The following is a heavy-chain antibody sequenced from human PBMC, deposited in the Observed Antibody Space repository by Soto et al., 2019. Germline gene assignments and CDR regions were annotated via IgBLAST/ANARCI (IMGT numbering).Heavy chain of an antibody. CDR1: GGSISSSSYY. Sequence: QLQLQESGPGLVKPSETLSLTCTVSGGSISSSSYYWGWIRQPPGKGLEWIGSIYYSGSTYYNPSLKSRVTIAVDTSKNQFSLKLSSVTAADTAVYSCARQDSSWSRRPFDYWGQGTLVTVSS. CDR3: ARQDSSWSRRPFDY. D-gene: IGHD6-13*01. CDR2: IYYSGST. V-gene: IGHV4-39*01. J-gene: IGHJ4*02.